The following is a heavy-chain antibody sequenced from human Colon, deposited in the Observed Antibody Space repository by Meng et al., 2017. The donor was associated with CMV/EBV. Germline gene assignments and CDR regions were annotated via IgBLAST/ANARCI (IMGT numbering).Heavy chain of an antibody. J-gene: IGHJ6*02. CDR3: ARIWDDFWSGYRYYFYAVDV. V-gene: IGHV3-11*01. CDR1: GFTFSDYY. CDR2: ISSSATSL. D-gene: IGHD3-3*01. Sequence: GGSLRLSCAASGFTFSDYYMGWVRQAPGKGLEWVSYISSSATSLFYADSVRGRFTISRYNANNSLDLQMNSLGAEDTAVYYCARIWDDFWSGYRYYFYAVDVWGQGTAVTVSS.